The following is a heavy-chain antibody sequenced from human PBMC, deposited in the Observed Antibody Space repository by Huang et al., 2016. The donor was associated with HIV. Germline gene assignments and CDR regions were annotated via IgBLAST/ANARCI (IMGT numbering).Heavy chain of an antibody. CDR2: ISAYNGKA. CDR1: GYSFSSFG. D-gene: IGHD3-3*01. J-gene: IGHJ3*01. V-gene: IGHV1-18*01. CDR3: TKKNVDDFWSESYTGGAFHV. Sequence: QEHLEQSGAEVQKPGASVKVSCKASGYSFSSFGISWVRQAPGQGLEWMGRISAYNGKANDAQKLQGRITMTTDTSTSKAYMELKSLRSDDTAVYYCTKKNVDDFWSESYTGGAFHVWGQGTMVTVSS.